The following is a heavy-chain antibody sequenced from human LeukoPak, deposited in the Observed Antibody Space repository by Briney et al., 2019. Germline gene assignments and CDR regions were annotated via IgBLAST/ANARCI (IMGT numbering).Heavy chain of an antibody. CDR1: GDSITSGYY. J-gene: IGHJ5*02. CDR3: ARSSSVDTALVGVHWFDP. CDR2: IFHSGST. V-gene: IGHV4-38-2*01. Sequence: SETLSLTCVVSGDSITSGYYWAWIRQPPGKGLEWIGSIFHSGSTYRNPSLRSRVTISLNTSKNQISLILSSMPAADTAVYYCARSSSVDTALVGVHWFDPWGQGTLVTVSS. D-gene: IGHD5-18*01.